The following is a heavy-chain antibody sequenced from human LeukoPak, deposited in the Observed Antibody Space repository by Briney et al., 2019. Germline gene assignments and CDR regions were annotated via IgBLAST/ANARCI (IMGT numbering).Heavy chain of an antibody. V-gene: IGHV3-23*01. J-gene: IGHJ5*02. Sequence: GGSLRLSCAASGFTFSSCAMSWVRQAPGKGLEWVSGISASGGHTFYADSVKGRFTISRDNAKNTLNLQMNSLRAEDTAVYYCARDLGQYYDTSDNWFDPWGQGTLVTVSS. CDR3: ARDLGQYYDTSDNWFDP. CDR1: GFTFSSCA. D-gene: IGHD3-22*01. CDR2: ISASGGHT.